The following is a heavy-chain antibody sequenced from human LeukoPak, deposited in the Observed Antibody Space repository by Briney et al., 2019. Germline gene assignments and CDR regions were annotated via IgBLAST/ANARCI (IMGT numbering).Heavy chain of an antibody. V-gene: IGHV1-18*01. CDR2: ISAYNGNT. Sequence: ASVKVSCKASGYTFTSYGISWVRQAPGQGLEWMGWISAYNGNTNYAQKFQGRVTMTRNTSISTAYMELSSLRSEDTAVYYCARGTYYYGSGASDAFDIWGQGTMVTVSS. CDR1: GYTFTSYG. CDR3: ARGTYYYGSGASDAFDI. D-gene: IGHD3-10*01. J-gene: IGHJ3*02.